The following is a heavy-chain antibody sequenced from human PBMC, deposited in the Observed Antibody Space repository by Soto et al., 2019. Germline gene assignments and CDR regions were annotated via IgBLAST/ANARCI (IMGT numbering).Heavy chain of an antibody. CDR2: ISPHNDRT. V-gene: IGHV1-18*01. CDR1: GYNFTSYG. Sequence: ASVKVSCKASGYNFTSYGISWVRQAPGQELEWMGWISPHNDRTKYARRFQDRVTMTTETPTSTVYMELGSLRSDDTAVYYCARDLYYSSGRYFDHDAFDIWGQGTVVTVSS. J-gene: IGHJ3*02. CDR3: ARDLYYSSGRYFDHDAFDI. D-gene: IGHD6-19*01.